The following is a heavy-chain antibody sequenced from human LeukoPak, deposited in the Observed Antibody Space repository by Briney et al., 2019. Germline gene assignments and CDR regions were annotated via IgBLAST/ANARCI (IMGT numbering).Heavy chain of an antibody. V-gene: IGHV4-59*01. CDR2: IYYSGST. CDR1: GGSISSYY. J-gene: IGHJ5*02. D-gene: IGHD3-16*02. Sequence: SGTLSLTCTVSGGSISSYYWSWIRQPPGKGLEWIGYIYYSGSTNYNPSLKSRVTISVDTSKNQFSLKLSSVTAADTAVYYCARNLMITFGGFIVHGWFDPWGQGTLVTVSS. CDR3: ARNLMITFGGFIVHGWFDP.